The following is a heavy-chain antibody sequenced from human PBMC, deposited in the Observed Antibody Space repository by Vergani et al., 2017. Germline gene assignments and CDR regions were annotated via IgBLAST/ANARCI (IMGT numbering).Heavy chain of an antibody. V-gene: IGHV4-39*07. D-gene: IGHD6-19*01. CDR3: ARVHSSGWFDAFDV. J-gene: IGHJ3*01. CDR1: GGSISSSSYY. Sequence: QLQLQESGPGLVKPSETLSLTCTVSGGSISSSSYYWGWIRQPPGQGLEWIGRFYYSGSTYYNPSLKSRVTISVDTSKSQFSLKLSSVTAADQAVYYCARVHSSGWFDAFDVWGQGTMVTVSS. CDR2: FYYSGST.